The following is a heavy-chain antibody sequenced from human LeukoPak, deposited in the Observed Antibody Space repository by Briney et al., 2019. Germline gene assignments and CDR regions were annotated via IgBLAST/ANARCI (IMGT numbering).Heavy chain of an antibody. J-gene: IGHJ3*02. CDR3: ARHWEGVESDAFDI. CDR2: IRKGGSEK. D-gene: IGHD1-26*01. CDR1: GFTFEIYW. V-gene: IGHV3-7*04. Sequence: GGSLRLSCAASGFTFEIYWMSWVRQAPGEGLEWVANIRKGGSEKNYVDSVKGRFTISRDNAKNSLYLQMNSLRADDTALYYCARHWEGVESDAFDIWGQGTMVTVSS.